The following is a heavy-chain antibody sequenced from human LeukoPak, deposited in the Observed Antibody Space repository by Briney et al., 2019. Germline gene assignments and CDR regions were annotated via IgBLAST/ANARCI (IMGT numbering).Heavy chain of an antibody. CDR1: GLTVSSSF. D-gene: IGHD4-17*01. V-gene: IGHV3-30-3*01. CDR3: ARDFRDYRDYVAYFDS. J-gene: IGHJ4*02. CDR2: ILYDGSNQ. Sequence: PGGTLRLSCAVSGLTVSSSFMSWVRQAPGKGLEWVAVILYDGSNQYYADSVKGRFTISRDNSRNTLYLQMNSLKVEDTAVYYCARDFRDYRDYVAYFDSWGQGTLVTVSS.